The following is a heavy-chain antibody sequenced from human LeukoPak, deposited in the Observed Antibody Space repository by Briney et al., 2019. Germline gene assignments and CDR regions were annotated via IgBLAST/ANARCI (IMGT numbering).Heavy chain of an antibody. V-gene: IGHV1-8*02. CDR3: ARVTMVRGVHGYYFDY. J-gene: IGHJ4*02. CDR2: MNPNSGNT. D-gene: IGHD3-10*01. Sequence: GESLRISCKGSGYSFTSYWISWVRQMPGKGLEWMGWMNPNSGNTGYAQKFQGRVTMTRNTSISTAYMELSSLRSEDTAVYYCARVTMVRGVHGYYFDYWGQGTLVTVSS. CDR1: GYSFTSYW.